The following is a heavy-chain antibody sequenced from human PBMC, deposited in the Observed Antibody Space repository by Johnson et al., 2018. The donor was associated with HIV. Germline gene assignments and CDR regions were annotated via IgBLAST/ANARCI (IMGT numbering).Heavy chain of an antibody. J-gene: IGHJ3*02. Sequence: EKLVESGGGVVQPGRSLRLSCAASGFTFSSYWMSWVRQAPGKGLEWVANLKHDGREKYYVDSEKGRFNLSSDSSKNTLYLQMNILRAEDTAVYYCARDGGYCSSTSCFRHWASAFDIWGQGTMVTVSS. CDR1: GFTFSSYW. D-gene: IGHD2-2*01. V-gene: IGHV3-7*01. CDR2: LKHDGREK. CDR3: ARDGGYCSSTSCFRHWASAFDI.